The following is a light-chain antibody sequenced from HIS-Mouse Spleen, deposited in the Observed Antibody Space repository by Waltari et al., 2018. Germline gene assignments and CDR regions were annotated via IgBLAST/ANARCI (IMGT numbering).Light chain of an antibody. CDR3: CSYAGSSTWV. CDR2: EGS. Sequence: QSALTQPASASGSPGQSITISCTGTSSYVGGYKLVTWYQQHPGKAPKLMIYEGSKRPSGVSNRFSGSKSGNTASLTISGLQAEDEADYYCCSYAGSSTWVFGGGTKLTVL. CDR1: SSYVGGYKL. J-gene: IGLJ3*02. V-gene: IGLV2-23*01.